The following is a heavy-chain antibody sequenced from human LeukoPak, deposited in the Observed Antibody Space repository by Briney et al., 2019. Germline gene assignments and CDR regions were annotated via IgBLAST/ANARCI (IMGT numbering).Heavy chain of an antibody. Sequence: PGRSLRLPCAASGFTFSSYAMHWVRQAPGKGPEWVAVISYDGSNKYYADSVKGRFTISRDNSKNTLYLQMNSLRAEDTAVYYCARGRCSGGSCYYYYYGMDVWGQGTTVTVSS. J-gene: IGHJ6*02. CDR2: ISYDGSNK. V-gene: IGHV3-30-3*01. CDR3: ARGRCSGGSCYYYYYGMDV. CDR1: GFTFSSYA. D-gene: IGHD2-15*01.